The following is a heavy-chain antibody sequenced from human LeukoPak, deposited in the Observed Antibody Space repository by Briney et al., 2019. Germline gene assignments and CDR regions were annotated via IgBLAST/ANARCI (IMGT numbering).Heavy chain of an antibody. CDR3: ARFDPNSGTYKDFDY. D-gene: IGHD1-26*01. CDR1: GFTFSRYR. V-gene: IGHV3-7*01. Sequence: GGSLRLSCAASGFTFSRYRMTWVRQAPGKGLEWVANIKQDGSEKSYVDSVKGRFTISRDNAKNSLYLQMSSLRAEDTALYYCARFDPNSGTYKDFDYWGQGTLVTVSS. J-gene: IGHJ4*02. CDR2: IKQDGSEK.